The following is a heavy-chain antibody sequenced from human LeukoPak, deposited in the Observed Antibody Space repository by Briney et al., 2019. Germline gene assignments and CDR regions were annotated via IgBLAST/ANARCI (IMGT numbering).Heavy chain of an antibody. V-gene: IGHV7-4-1*02. CDR2: IDTNTGNP. J-gene: IGHJ5*02. D-gene: IGHD4-11*01. CDR1: GYIFTDYA. Sequence: ASVKVSCKASGYIFTDYALNWVRQAPGQGLEWMGWIDTNTGNPTYAHGSTEQFAFFLDISGSTPYLLISSLKTEDTAVYYCARDNYGAEEGIGSSLVWFDPWGQGTLVTVSS. CDR3: ARDNYGAEEGIGSSLVWFDP.